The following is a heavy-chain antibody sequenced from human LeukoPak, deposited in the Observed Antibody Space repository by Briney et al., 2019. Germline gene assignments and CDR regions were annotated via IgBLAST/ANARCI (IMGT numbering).Heavy chain of an antibody. D-gene: IGHD2/OR15-2a*01. CDR1: GFTFYNAW. CDR2: IKSKTAGGTT. Sequence: GGSLRLSCAASGFTFYNAWMSWVRQAPGKGLEWVGRIKSKTAGGTTDYAAPVKGRFTISRDDSKNTLYLQMNSLKTEDTAVYYCTTESNNGPDAFDIWGQGTMVTVSS. V-gene: IGHV3-15*01. CDR3: TTESNNGPDAFDI. J-gene: IGHJ3*02.